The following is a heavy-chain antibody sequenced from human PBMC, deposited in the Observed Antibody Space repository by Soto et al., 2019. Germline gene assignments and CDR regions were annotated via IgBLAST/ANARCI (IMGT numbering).Heavy chain of an antibody. CDR2: IRKDGSQR. J-gene: IGHJ3*02. CDR1: EFAFSSYW. V-gene: IGHV3-7*05. D-gene: IGHD6-25*01. CDR3: ARDVSPGSSGLYLDAFDI. Sequence: EVQLVESGGGLVQPGGSLTLSCAASEFAFSSYWMTWVRQAPGKGLEWVANIRKDGSQRSYLDSVRGRFTISRDNSKNSLYLQMNSVSAEDTALYFCARDVSPGSSGLYLDAFDIWGQGTMVTVSS.